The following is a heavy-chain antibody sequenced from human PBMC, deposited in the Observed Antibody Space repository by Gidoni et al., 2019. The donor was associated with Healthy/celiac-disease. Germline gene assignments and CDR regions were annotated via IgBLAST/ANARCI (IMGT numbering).Heavy chain of an antibody. CDR1: GFTFSSYG. J-gene: IGHJ6*02. V-gene: IGHV3-33*01. D-gene: IGHD6-13*01. CDR3: ARDSSRYYGMDV. CDR2: IWYDGSNK. Sequence: QVQLVESGGGVVQPGSSLRLSCAASGFTFSSYGMHWVRQAPGKGLEWVAVIWYDGSNKYYADSVKGRFTISRDNSKNTLYLQRNSLRAEDTAVYYCARDSSRYYGMDVWGQGTTVTVSS.